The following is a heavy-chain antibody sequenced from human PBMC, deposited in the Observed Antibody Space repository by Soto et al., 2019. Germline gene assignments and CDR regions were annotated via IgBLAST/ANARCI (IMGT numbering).Heavy chain of an antibody. D-gene: IGHD3-9*01. Sequence: SETLSLTCTVSGGSISSGDYYWSWIRQPPGKGREWIGYIYYSGSTYYNPSLKGRVTISVDTSKNQFSLKLSSVTAADTAVYYCARVVPFDWPLRGTRCWFDPWGQGTLVTVSS. CDR3: ARVVPFDWPLRGTRCWFDP. V-gene: IGHV4-30-4*01. CDR2: IYYSGST. J-gene: IGHJ5*02. CDR1: GGSISSGDYY.